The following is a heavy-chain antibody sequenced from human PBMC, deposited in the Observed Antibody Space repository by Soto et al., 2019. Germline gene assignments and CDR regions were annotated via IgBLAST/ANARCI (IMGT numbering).Heavy chain of an antibody. V-gene: IGHV3-23*01. J-gene: IGHJ4*02. CDR2: ISVSGGST. CDR1: GFTFSRYA. CDR3: AKDRDFWSGYFGGFDY. Sequence: GGSLSLSCAASGFTFSRYAMIWVRQAPGKGLEWVSGISVSGGSTYYADSVKGRFTISRDNSKNTLYLQMNSLRAEDTALYYCAKDRDFWSGYFGGFDYWGQGTLVTVSS. D-gene: IGHD3-3*01.